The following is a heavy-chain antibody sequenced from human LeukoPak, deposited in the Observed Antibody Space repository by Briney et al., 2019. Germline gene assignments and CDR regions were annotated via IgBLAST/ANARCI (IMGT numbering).Heavy chain of an antibody. D-gene: IGHD2-2*01. CDR3: AREDSSTQDALDI. Sequence: ASVKVSCKASGYTFTGYYMHWVRQAPGQGLEWMGWINPNSGGTNYAQKFQGRVTMTRDTSISTAYMELSRLRSDDTAVYYCAREDSSTQDALDIWGQGTMVTVSS. V-gene: IGHV1-2*02. J-gene: IGHJ3*02. CDR1: GYTFTGYY. CDR2: INPNSGGT.